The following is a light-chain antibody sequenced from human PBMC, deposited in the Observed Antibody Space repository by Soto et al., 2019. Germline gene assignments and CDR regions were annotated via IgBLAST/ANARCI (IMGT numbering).Light chain of an antibody. J-gene: IGLJ1*01. CDR2: EVS. CDR3: SSYTSSSIDYV. Sequence: QSALTQPASVSGSPGQSITISCTGTSSDVGGYNYVSWYQQHPGKAPKLMIYEVSNRPSGVSNRFSGSKPGNTASLTISGLQAEDEADYYCSSYTSSSIDYVFGPGTKVTVL. CDR1: SSDVGGYNY. V-gene: IGLV2-14*01.